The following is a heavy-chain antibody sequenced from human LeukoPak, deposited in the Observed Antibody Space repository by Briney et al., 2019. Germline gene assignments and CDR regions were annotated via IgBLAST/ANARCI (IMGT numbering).Heavy chain of an antibody. CDR1: GFTFSDYW. CDR3: AKPHYEYYFDY. V-gene: IGHV3-30*18. J-gene: IGHJ4*02. Sequence: GGSLRLSCAASGFTFSDYWMSWVRQAPGKGLEWVAVISYDGSNKYYADSVKGRFTISRDNSKNTLYLQMNSLRAEDTAVYYCAKPHYEYYFDYWGQGTLVTVSS. CDR2: ISYDGSNK. D-gene: IGHD4-17*01.